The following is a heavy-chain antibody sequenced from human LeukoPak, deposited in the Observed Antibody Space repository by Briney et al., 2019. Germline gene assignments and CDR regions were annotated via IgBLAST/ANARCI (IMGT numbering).Heavy chain of an antibody. J-gene: IGHJ4*02. CDR1: GGSSSGYY. CDR3: AGNIAARLDY. V-gene: IGHV4-34*01. CDR2: IDHSGST. D-gene: IGHD6-6*01. Sequence: SETLSLTCAVYGGSSSGYYWSWIRQPPGKGLEWIGEIDHSGSTNYNPSLKSRVTISADTSKDQFSLKLSSVTAADTAVYYCAGNIAARLDYWGQGTLVTVSS.